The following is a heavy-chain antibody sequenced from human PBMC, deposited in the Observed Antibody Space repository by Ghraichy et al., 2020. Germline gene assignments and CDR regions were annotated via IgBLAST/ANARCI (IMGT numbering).Heavy chain of an antibody. J-gene: IGHJ5*02. CDR2: IYYSGST. CDR3: ARHEIAAPPWFDP. V-gene: IGHV4-31*02. CDR1: GGSISSGGYY. Sequence: SQTLSLTCTVSGGSISSGGYYWSWIRQHPGKGLEWIGYIYYSGSTYYNPSLKSRVTISVDTSKNQFSLKLSSVTAADTAVYYCARHEIAAPPWFDPWGQGTLVTVSS. D-gene: IGHD6-6*01.